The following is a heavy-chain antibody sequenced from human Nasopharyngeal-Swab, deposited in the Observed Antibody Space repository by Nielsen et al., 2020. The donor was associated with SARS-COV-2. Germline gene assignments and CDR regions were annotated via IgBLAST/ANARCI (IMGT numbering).Heavy chain of an antibody. CDR3: ARATSGSYYPLDY. CDR1: GGSISSYY. J-gene: IGHJ4*02. CDR2: IYYSGST. Sequence: SETLSLTCTVSGGSISSYYWSWIRQPPGKGLEWIGYIYYSGSTNYNPSLKSRVTISVDTSKNQFSLKLSSVTAADTAVYYCARATSGSYYPLDYWGQGTLVTVSS. V-gene: IGHV4-59*01. D-gene: IGHD1-26*01.